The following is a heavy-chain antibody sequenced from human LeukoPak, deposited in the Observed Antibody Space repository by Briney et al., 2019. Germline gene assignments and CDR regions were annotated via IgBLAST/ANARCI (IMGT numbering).Heavy chain of an antibody. J-gene: IGHJ4*02. V-gene: IGHV1-2*02. CDR3: ARPYSYDDPFDL. CDR2: INPNTGDT. Sequence: ASVKVSCKASGYTFTGYYIHWVRQAPAQGLEWMGWINPNTGDTDYAQKFTGRVTMTRDTTIGTAYMELSRLRSDDTAVFYCARPYSYDDPFDLWGQGNLVTVSS. CDR1: GYTFTGYY. D-gene: IGHD5-18*01.